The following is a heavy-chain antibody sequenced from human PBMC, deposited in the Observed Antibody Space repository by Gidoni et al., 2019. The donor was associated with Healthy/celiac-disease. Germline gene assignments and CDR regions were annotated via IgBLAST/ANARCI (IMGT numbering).Heavy chain of an antibody. D-gene: IGHD5-12*01. CDR3: TTEGDGYNELFDY. Sequence: EVQLVESGGGLVKPGGSLRLSCAASGFTFSNAWMSWVRQAPGKGLGWVGRIKSKTDGGTTDYAAPVKGRFTISRDDSKNTLYLQMNSLKTEDTAVYYCTTEGDGYNELFDYWGQGTLVTVSS. CDR1: GFTFSNAW. CDR2: IKSKTDGGTT. V-gene: IGHV3-15*01. J-gene: IGHJ4*02.